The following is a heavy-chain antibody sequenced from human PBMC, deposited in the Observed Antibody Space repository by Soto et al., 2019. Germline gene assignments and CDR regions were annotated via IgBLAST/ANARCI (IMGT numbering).Heavy chain of an antibody. V-gene: IGHV3-23*01. CDR3: ANENYYDSSGLTDY. CDR1: GFTFSSYA. Sequence: EVQLLESGGGLVQPVGSLRLSCAASGFTFSSYAMSWVRQAPGKGLEWVSAISGSGGSTYYADSVKGRFTISRDNSKNTLYLQMNSLRAEDTAVYYCANENYYDSSGLTDYWGQGTLVTVSS. D-gene: IGHD3-22*01. CDR2: ISGSGGST. J-gene: IGHJ4*02.